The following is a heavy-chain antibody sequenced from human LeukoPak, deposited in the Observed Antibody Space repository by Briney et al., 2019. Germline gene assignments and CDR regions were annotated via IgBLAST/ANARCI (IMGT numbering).Heavy chain of an antibody. CDR1: GFTFSSYA. Sequence: PGGSLRLSCAASGFTFSSYAMSWVRQAPGKGLEWVAFIRYDGSNKYYADSVKGRFTISRDNSKNTLYLQMNSLRAEDTAVYYCARDLPDDHRFLSIDADAFDIWGQGTMVTVSS. J-gene: IGHJ3*02. V-gene: IGHV3-30*02. CDR3: ARDLPDDHRFLSIDADAFDI. D-gene: IGHD3-3*01. CDR2: IRYDGSNK.